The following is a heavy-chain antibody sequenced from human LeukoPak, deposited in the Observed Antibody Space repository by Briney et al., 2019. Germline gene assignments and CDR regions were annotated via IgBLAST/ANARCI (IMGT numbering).Heavy chain of an antibody. V-gene: IGHV4-59*01. CDR2: IYYSGST. CDR1: GGSISSYY. J-gene: IGHJ4*02. Sequence: TSETLSLTCTVSGGSISSYYWSWIRQPPGKGLEWIGYIYYSGSTNYNPSLKSRVTISVDTSKNQFSLKLSSVTAADTAVYYCARGGWARGSLSDYWGRGTLVTVSS. D-gene: IGHD1-26*01. CDR3: ARGGWARGSLSDY.